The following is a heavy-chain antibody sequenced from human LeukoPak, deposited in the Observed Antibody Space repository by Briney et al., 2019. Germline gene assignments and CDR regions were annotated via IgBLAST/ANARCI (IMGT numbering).Heavy chain of an antibody. Sequence: KPSETLSLTCTVSGGSISSSSYYWGWIRQPPGKGLEWMGGIFYSGSTYYNPSLKSRVTISVDRSKNQFSLKLSSVTAADTAVYYCAREGYYDYVWGSYGYFDYWGQGTLVTVSS. CDR3: AREGYYDYVWGSYGYFDY. CDR2: IFYSGST. J-gene: IGHJ4*02. V-gene: IGHV4-39*07. CDR1: GGSISSSSYY. D-gene: IGHD3-16*01.